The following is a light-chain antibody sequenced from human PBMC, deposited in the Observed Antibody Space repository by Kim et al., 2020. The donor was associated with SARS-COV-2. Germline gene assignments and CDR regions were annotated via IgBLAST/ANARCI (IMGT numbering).Light chain of an antibody. CDR2: KAS. V-gene: IGKV1-5*03. CDR3: QHYNGYPA. Sequence: DIQMTQSPSTLSASVGDRVTITCRASQNIYSWLAWYQQKPGKAPDLLIYKASSLKSGVPSRFSGSVSGTEFTLTISSLQPDDFATYSCQHYNGYPAFGQGTKVDIK. J-gene: IGKJ1*01. CDR1: QNIYSW.